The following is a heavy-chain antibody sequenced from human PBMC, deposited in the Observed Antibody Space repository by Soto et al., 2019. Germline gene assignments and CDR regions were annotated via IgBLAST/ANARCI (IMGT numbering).Heavy chain of an antibody. V-gene: IGHV4-39*01. CDR2: IYYSGST. CDR1: GGSISSSSYY. J-gene: IGHJ5*02. Sequence: SSETLSLTCTVSGGSISSSSYYWGWIRQPPGKGLEWIGSIYYSGSTYYNPSLKSRVTISVDTSKNQFSLKLSSVTAADTAVYYCAGSQYYDFWSGYFGVRWFDPWGQGTLVTVSS. CDR3: AGSQYYDFWSGYFGVRWFDP. D-gene: IGHD3-3*01.